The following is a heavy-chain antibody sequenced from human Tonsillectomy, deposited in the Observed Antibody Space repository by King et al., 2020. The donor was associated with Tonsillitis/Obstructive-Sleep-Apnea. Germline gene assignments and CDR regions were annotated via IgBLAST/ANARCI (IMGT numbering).Heavy chain of an antibody. CDR1: GGSINSTNW. CDR3: ARYYFYMDV. V-gene: IGHV4-4*02. Sequence: QLQESGPGLVKPSGTLSLSCAVSGGSINSTNWWRWFRQPPGKGLEWIVEINHCGCIHYNPTLKSRVTISVDRSNNQFSLKLSSVTAADTAVYYCARYYFYMDVWGKGTTVTVSS. CDR2: INHCGCI. J-gene: IGHJ6*03.